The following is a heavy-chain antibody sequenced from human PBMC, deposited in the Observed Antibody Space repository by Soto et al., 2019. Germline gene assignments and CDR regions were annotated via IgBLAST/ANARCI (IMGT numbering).Heavy chain of an antibody. J-gene: IGHJ4*02. Sequence: GGSLRLSCAASGFTFTRYSMNWVRQAPGKGLEWVSSISSTTNYIYYGDSMKGRFTISRDNGKNSLYLEIHSLRAEDTAVYYCARESEDLTSNFDYWGQGTLVTVSS. CDR1: GFTFTRYS. CDR3: ARESEDLTSNFDY. CDR2: ISSTTNYI. V-gene: IGHV3-21*06.